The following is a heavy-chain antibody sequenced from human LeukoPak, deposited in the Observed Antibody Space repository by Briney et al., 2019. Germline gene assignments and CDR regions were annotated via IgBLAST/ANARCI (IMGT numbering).Heavy chain of an antibody. CDR3: ARDNYDILTGYQFDY. J-gene: IGHJ4*02. CDR2: ISAYNGNT. CDR1: GYTFTSYG. D-gene: IGHD3-9*01. V-gene: IGHV1-18*01. Sequence: ASVKVSFKASGYTFTSYGISWVRQAPGQGLEWMGWISAYNGNTNYAQKLQGRVTMTTDTSTSTAYMELRSLRSDDTAVYYCARDNYDILTGYQFDYWGQGTLVTVSS.